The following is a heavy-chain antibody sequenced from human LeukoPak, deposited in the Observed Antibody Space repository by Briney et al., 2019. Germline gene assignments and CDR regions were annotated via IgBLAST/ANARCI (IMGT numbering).Heavy chain of an antibody. J-gene: IGHJ6*03. CDR1: GFTFSSYG. D-gene: IGHD6-19*01. V-gene: IGHV3-48*04. CDR2: ISSSSSTI. CDR3: ARDRWSSGWYLPTFYYMDV. Sequence: GGSLRLSCAASGFTFSSYGMTWVRQAPGKGLEWVSYISSSSSTIYYADSVKGRFTISRDNAKNSLYLQMNSLRAEDTAVYYCARDRWSSGWYLPTFYYMDVWGKGTTVTISS.